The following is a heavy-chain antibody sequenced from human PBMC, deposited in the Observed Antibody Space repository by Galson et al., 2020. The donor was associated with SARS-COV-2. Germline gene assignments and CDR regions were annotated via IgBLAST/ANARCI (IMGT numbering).Heavy chain of an antibody. CDR3: AKLAAAAPPDY. Sequence: GGSLRLSCAASGFTFDDYAMHWVRQAPGKGLEWVSGISWNSGSIGYADSVKGRFTISRDNAKNSLYLQMNSLRAEDTALYYCAKLAAAAPPDYWGQGTLVTVSS. D-gene: IGHD6-13*01. J-gene: IGHJ4*02. V-gene: IGHV3-9*01. CDR2: ISWNSGSI. CDR1: GFTFDDYA.